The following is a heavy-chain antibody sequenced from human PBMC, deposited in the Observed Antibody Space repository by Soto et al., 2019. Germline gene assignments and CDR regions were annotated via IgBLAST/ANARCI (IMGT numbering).Heavy chain of an antibody. CDR1: SGSISSSNW. CDR2: IYHSGST. V-gene: IGHV4-4*02. Sequence: SETLSLTCAVSSGSISSSNWWSWVRQPPGKGLEWIGEIYHSGSTNYNPSLKSRVTISVDKSKNQFSLKLSSVTAADTAVYYCERLRGVSNWFDPWGQGTLVTVSS. CDR3: ERLRGVSNWFDP. J-gene: IGHJ5*02. D-gene: IGHD3-10*01.